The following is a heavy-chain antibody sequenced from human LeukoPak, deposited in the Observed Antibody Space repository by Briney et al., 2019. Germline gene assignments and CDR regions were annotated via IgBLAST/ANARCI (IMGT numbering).Heavy chain of an antibody. V-gene: IGHV1-8*01. D-gene: IGHD2-15*01. CDR3: ARKYCSGGSCHYYGMDV. CDR1: GYTFTSYD. J-gene: IGHJ6*02. Sequence: GASVKVSCKASGYTFTSYDINWVRQATGQGLEWMGWMNPNSGNTGYAQKFQGRVTMTRNTSISTAYMELSSLRSEDTAVYYCARKYCSGGSCHYYGMDVWGQGTTVTVSS. CDR2: MNPNSGNT.